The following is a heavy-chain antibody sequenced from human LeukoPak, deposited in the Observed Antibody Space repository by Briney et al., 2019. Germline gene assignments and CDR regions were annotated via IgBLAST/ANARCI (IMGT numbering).Heavy chain of an antibody. V-gene: IGHV1-2*02. CDR3: ARVPGVVVTAIRPFDC. CDR1: GYTFTGYY. Sequence: ASVKVSCKASGYTFTGYYMHWVRQAPGQGLEWMGWINPNSGGTNYAQKFQGRVTMTRDTSISTAYMELSRLRSDDTAVYYCARVPGVVVTAIRPFDCWGQGTLVTVSS. CDR2: INPNSGGT. J-gene: IGHJ4*02. D-gene: IGHD2-21*02.